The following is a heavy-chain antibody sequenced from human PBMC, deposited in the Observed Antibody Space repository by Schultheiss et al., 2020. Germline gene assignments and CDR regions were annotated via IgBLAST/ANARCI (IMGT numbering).Heavy chain of an antibody. J-gene: IGHJ6*02. Sequence: SETLSLTCTVSGGSISSGGYYWSWIRQPPGKGLEWIGYIYYSGSTNYNPSLKSRVTISVDTSKNQFSLKLSSVTAADTAVYYCARVGITMVRGVNYYYGMDVWGQGTTVTVSS. CDR2: IYYSGST. CDR1: GGSISSGGYY. D-gene: IGHD3-10*01. V-gene: IGHV4-61*08. CDR3: ARVGITMVRGVNYYYGMDV.